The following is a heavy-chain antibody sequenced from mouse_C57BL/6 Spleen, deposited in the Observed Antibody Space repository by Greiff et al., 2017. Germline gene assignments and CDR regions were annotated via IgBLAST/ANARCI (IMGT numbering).Heavy chain of an antibody. Sequence: VQLQQPGAELVKPGASVKLSCKASGYTFTSYWMHWVKQRPGRGLEWIGRIDPNSGGTKYNEKFKSKATLTVDKPSSTAYMQLSSLTSENAAVYDCASPSYYEYDDYLDDWGQGTTLTGSS. J-gene: IGHJ2*01. CDR3: ASPSYYEYDDYLDD. CDR2: IDPNSGGT. V-gene: IGHV1-72*01. CDR1: GYTFTSYW. D-gene: IGHD2-4*01.